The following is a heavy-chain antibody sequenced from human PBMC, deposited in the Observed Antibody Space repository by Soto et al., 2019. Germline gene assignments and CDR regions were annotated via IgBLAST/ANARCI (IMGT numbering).Heavy chain of an antibody. D-gene: IGHD3-9*01. J-gene: IGHJ4*02. Sequence: ASVKVSCKASGYTFIDYYMHWVRQAPGQGFEWVGRISPRSGGTNYAQKFQGRVTMTWDTSLNTAYMELSSLISEDTAVYYCARPPGYISDWYYFDIWGQGTLVTVSS. CDR1: GYTFIDYY. V-gene: IGHV1-2*02. CDR2: ISPRSGGT. CDR3: ARPPGYISDWYYFDI.